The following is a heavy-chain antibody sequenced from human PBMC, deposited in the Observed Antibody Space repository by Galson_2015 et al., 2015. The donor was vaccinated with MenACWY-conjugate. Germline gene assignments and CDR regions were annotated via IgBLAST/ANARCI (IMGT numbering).Heavy chain of an antibody. CDR2: ISSSSSYT. J-gene: IGHJ4*02. Sequence: SLRLSCAASGFTFSDYYMSWIRQAPGKGLEWVSYISSSSSYTSYADSVKGRFTISRDNAKNTLFLQMNSLRAEDRAVYYCARGGFYESIDFWGQGTLVAVSS. CDR1: GFTFSDYY. D-gene: IGHD5/OR15-5a*01. CDR3: ARGGFYESIDF. V-gene: IGHV3-11*06.